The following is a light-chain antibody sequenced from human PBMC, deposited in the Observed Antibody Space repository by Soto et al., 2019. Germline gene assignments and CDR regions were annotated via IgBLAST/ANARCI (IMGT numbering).Light chain of an antibody. Sequence: QAALAQPASVSGSPGQSITISWTGTRGDGGTYSYVSWYQQHPGKAPKVMSYEVTYRPSGVSNRFSGSQSGNPASLTISGLQAEDEAEYYCSSYTGSSTLSVFGTATKVTVL. J-gene: IGLJ1*01. V-gene: IGLV2-14*01. CDR3: SSYTGSSTLSV. CDR1: RGDGGTYSY. CDR2: EVT.